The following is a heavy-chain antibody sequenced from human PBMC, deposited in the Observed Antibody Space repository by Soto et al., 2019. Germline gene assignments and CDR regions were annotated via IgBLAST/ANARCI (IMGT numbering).Heavy chain of an antibody. CDR1: GGSFGTNY. J-gene: IGHJ5*02. Sequence: SETLSDPCTISGGSFGTNYWSWIRQALGKGLEWIGYTYHTGSTNYNPSLKSRATISVDTSKNQFSLTLNSAAAADTAVYYCATASAELGPLAPLGQ. V-gene: IGHV4-59*13. CDR3: ATASAELGPLAP. CDR2: TYHTGST. D-gene: IGHD6-13*01.